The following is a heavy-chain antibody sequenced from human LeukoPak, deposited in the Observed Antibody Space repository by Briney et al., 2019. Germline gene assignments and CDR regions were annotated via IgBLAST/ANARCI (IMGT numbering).Heavy chain of an antibody. D-gene: IGHD3-10*01. CDR2: IYPGDSDD. CDR3: VRHYDSGSNFYGLDV. CDR1: GYSFISYW. V-gene: IGHV5-51*01. Sequence: GESLKISCKASGYSFISYWTAWVRQTPGKGLELMGIIYPGDSDDRYRPSFQGQVTISADRSISTAYLQWSSLKASDTAMYYCVRHYDSGSNFYGLDVWGQGTTVIVSS. J-gene: IGHJ6*02.